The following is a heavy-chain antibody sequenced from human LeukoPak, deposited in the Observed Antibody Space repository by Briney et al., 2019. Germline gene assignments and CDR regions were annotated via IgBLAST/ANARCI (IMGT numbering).Heavy chain of an antibody. J-gene: IGHJ6*03. CDR1: GFTFTDYS. CDR3: ARSRRGYYMDV. Sequence: GGSLRLSCAASGFTFTDYSMTWVRQAPGKGLEWVSSISTVSTYKFYSDSVKGRFTISRDNAKNILYLQMSSLSAEDTAVYYCARSRRGYYMDVWGKGTTVIVSS. CDR2: ISTVSTYK. V-gene: IGHV3-21*04.